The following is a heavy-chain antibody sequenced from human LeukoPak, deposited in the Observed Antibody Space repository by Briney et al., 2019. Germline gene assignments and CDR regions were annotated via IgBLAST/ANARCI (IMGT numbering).Heavy chain of an antibody. D-gene: IGHD2-2*01. J-gene: IGHJ4*02. CDR2: MNTNTGNP. Sequence: ASVKVSCKASGYTFTSYAMNWVRQAPGQGLEWMGWMNTNTGNPTYAQGFTGRFVFSLDTSVSTAYLQISSLKAEDTAVYYCARVNEVYCSTTNCHFDYWGQGTLVTVSS. CDR3: ARVNEVYCSTTNCHFDY. CDR1: GYTFTSYA. V-gene: IGHV7-4-1*02.